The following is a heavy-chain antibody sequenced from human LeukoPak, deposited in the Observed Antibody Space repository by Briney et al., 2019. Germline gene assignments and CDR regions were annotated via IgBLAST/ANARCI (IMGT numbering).Heavy chain of an antibody. V-gene: IGHV3-23*01. Sequence: PGGSLRLSCATSGFTFSANAMSWVRQAPGKGLEWVSAISGSGGSTYYADSVKGRFTISRDNSKNTLYLQMNSLRAEDTAVYYCAKVGTNRDFWSGNGLDYWGQGTLVTVSS. J-gene: IGHJ4*02. CDR3: AKVGTNRDFWSGNGLDY. CDR1: GFTFSANA. CDR2: ISGSGGST. D-gene: IGHD3-3*01.